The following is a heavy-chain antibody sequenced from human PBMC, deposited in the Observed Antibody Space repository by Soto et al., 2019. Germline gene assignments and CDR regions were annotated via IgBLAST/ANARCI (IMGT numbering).Heavy chain of an antibody. CDR1: GFTFSSYA. Sequence: GGSLRLSCAASGFTFSSYAMSWVRQAPGKGLEWVSAISGSGGSTYYADSVKGRFTISRDNSKNTLYLQMNSLRAEDTAVYYCAKVGSREGRITIFGVVKPGNWFDPWGQGTLVTVSS. V-gene: IGHV3-23*01. CDR2: ISGSGGST. D-gene: IGHD3-3*01. J-gene: IGHJ5*02. CDR3: AKVGSREGRITIFGVVKPGNWFDP.